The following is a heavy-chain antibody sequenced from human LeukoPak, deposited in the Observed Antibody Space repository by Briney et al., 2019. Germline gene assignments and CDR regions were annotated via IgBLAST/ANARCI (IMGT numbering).Heavy chain of an antibody. D-gene: IGHD3-10*02. J-gene: IGHJ4*02. V-gene: IGHV3-9*01. CDR2: INWSSGTI. Sequence: GGSLRLSCSASGLTFDDYAMHWVRQAPGKGLEWVSGINWSSGTIAYADSVKGRFTISRDNAKNSLYLQMDSLRVEDTALYYCTKDIRMLDYWGQGTLVTVSS. CDR3: TKDIRMLDY. CDR1: GLTFDDYA.